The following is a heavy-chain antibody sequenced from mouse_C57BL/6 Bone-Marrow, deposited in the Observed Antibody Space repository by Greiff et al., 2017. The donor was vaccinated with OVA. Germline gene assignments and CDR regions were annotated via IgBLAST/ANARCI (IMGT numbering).Heavy chain of an antibody. V-gene: IGHV14-4*01. CDR1: GFNIKDDY. J-gene: IGHJ4*01. Sequence: VQLQQSGAELVRPGASVKLSCTASGFNIKDDYMHWVKQRPEQGLEWIGWIDPENGDTEYASKFKGKAPITADTSSNTAYLQLSSLTSEDTAVYYGTCGNYRNYYAMDYWGQGTSVTVAS. CDR2: IDPENGDT. D-gene: IGHD2-1*01. CDR3: TCGNYRNYYAMDY.